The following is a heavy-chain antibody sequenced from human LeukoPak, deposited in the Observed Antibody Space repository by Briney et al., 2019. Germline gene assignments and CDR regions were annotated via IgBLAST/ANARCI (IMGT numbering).Heavy chain of an antibody. CDR2: IYYSGST. CDR3: ARVDSSSPWDYYYYMDV. CDR1: GDSISSSSYF. V-gene: IGHV4-39*07. D-gene: IGHD6-13*01. Sequence: SETLSLTCTVSGDSISSSSYFWGWIRQPPGKGLEWIGSIYYSGSTYYNPSLKSRVTISVDTSKNQFSLKLSTVTAADTAVYYCARVDSSSPWDYYYYMDVWGKGTTVTVSS. J-gene: IGHJ6*03.